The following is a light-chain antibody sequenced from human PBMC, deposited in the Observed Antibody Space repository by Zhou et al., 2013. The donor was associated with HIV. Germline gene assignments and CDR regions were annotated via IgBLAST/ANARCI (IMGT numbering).Light chain of an antibody. CDR3: HQYGTSPQP. CDR2: DAS. CDR1: QSVSSN. V-gene: IGKV3-15*01. J-gene: IGKJ1*01. Sequence: EIVMTQSPATLSVSPGERATLSCRASQSVSSNLAWYQQKPGQTPRLVIYDASTRATGVPARFSGSGSGTEFTLTISRLEPEDFAVYYCHQYGTSPQPFGQGTKVEV.